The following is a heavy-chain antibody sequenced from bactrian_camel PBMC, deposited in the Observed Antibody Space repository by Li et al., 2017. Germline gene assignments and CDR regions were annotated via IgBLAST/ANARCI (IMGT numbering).Heavy chain of an antibody. V-gene: IGHV3S31*01. J-gene: IGHJ6*01. CDR3: AAGTRIIVGDYCDGITT. CDR2: IRRDGDE. Sequence: VASGGGSVQPGGSLRLSCAISGYFYRNYCVGWFRQAPGKAREGIAGIRRDGDEYYAGSVKGRFTISQDNAKNIIYLQMSSLTPDDTAMYYCAAGTRIIVGDYCDGITTWGQGTQVTVS. CDR1: GYFYRNYC. D-gene: IGHD3*01.